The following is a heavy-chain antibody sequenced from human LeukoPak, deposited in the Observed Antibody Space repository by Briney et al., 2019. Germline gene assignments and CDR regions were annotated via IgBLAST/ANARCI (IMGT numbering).Heavy chain of an antibody. CDR1: GYTFTGYY. CDR3: ARDGPMIPSWRFDP. J-gene: IGHJ5*02. Sequence: ASVKVSCKASGYTFTGYYMHRVRQAPGQGLEWMGWINPNSGGTNYAQKFQGRVTMTRDTSISTAYMELSRLRSDDTAVYYCARDGPMIPSWRFDPWGQGTLVTVSS. D-gene: IGHD3-22*01. V-gene: IGHV1-2*02. CDR2: INPNSGGT.